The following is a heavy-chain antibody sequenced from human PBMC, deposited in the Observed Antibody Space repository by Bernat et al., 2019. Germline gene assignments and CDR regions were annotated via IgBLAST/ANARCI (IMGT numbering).Heavy chain of an antibody. CDR2: ISYDGSNK. V-gene: IGHV3-30*18. D-gene: IGHD3-3*01. J-gene: IGHJ3*02. Sequence: VQLVESGGGVVQPGRSLRLSCAASGFTISSYGMHWVRQAPGKGLEWVAVISYDGSNKYYADSVKGRFTISRDNSKNTLYLQMNSLRAEDTAVYYCAKEKDYDFWSGDDAFDIWGQGTMVTVSS. CDR3: AKEKDYDFWSGDDAFDI. CDR1: GFTISSYG.